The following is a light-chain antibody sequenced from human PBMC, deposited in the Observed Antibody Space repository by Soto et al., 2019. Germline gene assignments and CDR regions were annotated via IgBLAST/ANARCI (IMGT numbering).Light chain of an antibody. CDR1: SSDVGGYNY. CDR2: DDN. V-gene: IGLV1-51*01. Sequence: QSVLAQPASVSVSPGQSITISCTGTSSDVGGYNYVSWYQQHPGKAPKLLIYDDNKRPSGIPDRFSGSKSGTSATLGITGFQTGDEADYYCGSWDSSLSAYVFGTGTKV. J-gene: IGLJ1*01. CDR3: GSWDSSLSAYV.